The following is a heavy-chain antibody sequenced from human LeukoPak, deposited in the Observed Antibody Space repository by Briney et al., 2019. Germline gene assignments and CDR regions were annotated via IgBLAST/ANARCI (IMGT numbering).Heavy chain of an antibody. Sequence: GGSLRLSCAASGFTVNTNYMSWVRQAPGKGLVWVSRINSDGSSTSYADSVKGRFTISRDNAKNTLYLQMNSLRAEDTAVYYCALSLYYDFWSAYPFDYWGQGTLVTVSS. V-gene: IGHV3-74*01. CDR2: INSDGSST. D-gene: IGHD3-3*01. CDR3: ALSLYYDFWSAYPFDY. J-gene: IGHJ4*02. CDR1: GFTVNTNY.